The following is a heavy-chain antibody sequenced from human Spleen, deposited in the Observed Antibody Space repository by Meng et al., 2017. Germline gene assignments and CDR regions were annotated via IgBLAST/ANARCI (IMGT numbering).Heavy chain of an antibody. J-gene: IGHJ4*02. CDR2: IKHNGST. CDR3: ARRVHDGSGHHYFDY. D-gene: IGHD3-22*01. V-gene: IGHV4-34*01. CDR1: GGSFSGYY. Sequence: QVQLQQWGAGLLKPSETLSLTCAVYGGSFSGYYWSWIRQPPGKGLEWIGEIKHNGSTNYNPSLSSRVTMTLDTSKNQFSLKLSSVTAPDTAVYYCARRVHDGSGHHYFDYWGQGTLVTVSS.